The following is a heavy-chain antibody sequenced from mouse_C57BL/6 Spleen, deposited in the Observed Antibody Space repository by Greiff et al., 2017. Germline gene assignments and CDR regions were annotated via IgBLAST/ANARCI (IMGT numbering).Heavy chain of an antibody. J-gene: IGHJ3*01. CDR3: ARENTRWAWFAY. V-gene: IGHV5-4*01. D-gene: IGHD4-1*01. CDR1: GFTFSSYA. Sequence: EVMLVESGGGLVKPGGSLKLSCAASGFTFSSYAMSWVRQTPEKRLEWVATISDGGSYTYYPDNVKGRFTISRDNAKNNLYLQMSQLKSEDTAMYYCARENTRWAWFAYWGQGTLVTVSA. CDR2: ISDGGSYT.